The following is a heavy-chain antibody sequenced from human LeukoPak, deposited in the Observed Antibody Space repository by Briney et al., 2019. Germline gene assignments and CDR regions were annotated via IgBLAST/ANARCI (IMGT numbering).Heavy chain of an antibody. D-gene: IGHD6-19*01. Sequence: GGSLKLSCAASGFSFSSYSMSWVRQAPGKGLEWVANIKQDGSEKYYVDSVKGRFTISRDNAKNSLYLQMNSLRAEDTAVYYCAKEAPRYSSGWYIDYWGQGTLVTVSS. CDR3: AKEAPRYSSGWYIDY. J-gene: IGHJ4*02. CDR2: IKQDGSEK. V-gene: IGHV3-7*01. CDR1: GFSFSSYS.